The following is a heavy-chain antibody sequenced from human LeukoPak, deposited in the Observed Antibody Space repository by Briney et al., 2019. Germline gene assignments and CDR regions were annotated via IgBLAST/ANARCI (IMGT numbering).Heavy chain of an antibody. J-gene: IGHJ3*02. D-gene: IGHD3-16*01. Sequence: ASVKVSCTASGYTFTNYGISWVRQAPGQGLEWMGWISAYNGNTNYAQNLQGRVTMTTDTSTSTVYMELRSLRSDDTAVYYCARPRGGLRLGELVRSDNAFDIWGQGTVVTVSS. CDR2: ISAYNGNT. CDR1: GYTFTNYG. V-gene: IGHV1-18*01. CDR3: ARPRGGLRLGELVRSDNAFDI.